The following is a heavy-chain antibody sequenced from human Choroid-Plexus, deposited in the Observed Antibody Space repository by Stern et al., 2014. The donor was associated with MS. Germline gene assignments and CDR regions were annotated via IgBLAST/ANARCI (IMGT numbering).Heavy chain of an antibody. CDR1: GFTFDDYA. V-gene: IGHV3-9*01. D-gene: IGHD6-6*01. CDR3: AKDRAIAVRPPCFDS. J-gene: IGHJ4*02. CDR2: ISWNSGNI. Sequence: EVHLVESGGDLVQPGRSLRLSCAASGFTFDDYAMHWVRQAPGKGLEWVSGISWNSGNIGYAASVKGRFTISRDNAKNSLYLQMDNRGPEDTALYSCAKDRAIAVRPPCFDSWGKGTLATVSP.